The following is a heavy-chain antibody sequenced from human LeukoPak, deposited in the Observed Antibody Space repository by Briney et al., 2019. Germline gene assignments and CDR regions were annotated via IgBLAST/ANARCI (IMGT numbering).Heavy chain of an antibody. CDR2: IYYSGST. CDR1: GGSISSYY. CDR3: ARVSSAADGYYYYYYMDV. V-gene: IGHV4-59*01. J-gene: IGHJ6*03. D-gene: IGHD5-24*01. Sequence: PSETLSLTCTVSGGSISSYYWSWIRQPPGKGLEWIGYIYYSGSTNYNPSLKSRVTISVDTSKNQFSLKLNSVTAADAVVYYCARVSSAADGYYYYYYMDVWGKGTTVTVSS.